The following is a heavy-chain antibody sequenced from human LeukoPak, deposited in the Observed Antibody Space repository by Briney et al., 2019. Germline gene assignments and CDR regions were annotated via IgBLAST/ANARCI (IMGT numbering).Heavy chain of an antibody. CDR1: GCTFSSYA. Sequence: GGSLRLSCAASGCTFSSYAMSWVRQAPGKGLEWVSAISGSGGSTYYADSVKGRFTISRDNSKNTLYLQMNSLRAEDTAVYYCAKVGVVVVAAADYWGQGTLVTVSS. D-gene: IGHD2-15*01. CDR2: ISGSGGST. CDR3: AKVGVVVVAAADY. J-gene: IGHJ4*02. V-gene: IGHV3-23*01.